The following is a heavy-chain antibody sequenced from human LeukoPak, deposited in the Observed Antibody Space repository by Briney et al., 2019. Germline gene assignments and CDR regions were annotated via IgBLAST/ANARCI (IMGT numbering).Heavy chain of an antibody. D-gene: IGHD6-19*01. V-gene: IGHV4-59*08. CDR1: GGSISSYY. CDR3: ARRQSSGWYFDY. CDR2: IYYSGIST. J-gene: IGHJ4*02. Sequence: SETLSLTCTVSGGSISSYYWSWIRQPPGKGLEWIGYIYYSGISTNYNPSLKSRVTISVDTSKNQFSLKLSSVTAADTAVYYCARRQSSGWYFDYWGQGTLVTVSS.